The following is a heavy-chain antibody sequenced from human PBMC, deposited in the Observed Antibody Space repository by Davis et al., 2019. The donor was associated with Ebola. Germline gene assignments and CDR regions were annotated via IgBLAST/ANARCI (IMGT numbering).Heavy chain of an antibody. V-gene: IGHV3-30*02. CDR3: ATSMVGGLDY. D-gene: IGHD2-8*01. CDR2: IRYDGNSK. J-gene: IGHJ4*02. CDR1: GFTFSSYG. Sequence: GESLKISCAASGFTFSSYGTHWVRQAPGKGPEWVGFIRYDGNSKYYIDSVKGRFTISRDDSKNTLYVQMSSLTAEDTAVYYCATSMVGGLDYWGQGTPVTVSS.